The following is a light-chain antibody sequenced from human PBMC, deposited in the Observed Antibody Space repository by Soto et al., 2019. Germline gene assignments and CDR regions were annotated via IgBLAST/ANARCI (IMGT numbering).Light chain of an antibody. Sequence: IVLTQSPGTLSLSTGERATLSCRASQSVSSYLAWYQQKPGQAPRLLIYDASNRATGIPARFSGSGAGTDFTLTISRLEPEDVAVYYCQQYGISPFIFGPGTKVDIK. CDR1: QSVSSY. J-gene: IGKJ3*01. CDR2: DAS. CDR3: QQYGISPFI. V-gene: IGKV3-20*01.